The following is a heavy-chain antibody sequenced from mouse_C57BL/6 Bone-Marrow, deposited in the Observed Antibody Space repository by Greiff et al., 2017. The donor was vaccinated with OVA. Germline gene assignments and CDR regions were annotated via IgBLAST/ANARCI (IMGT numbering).Heavy chain of an antibody. CDR1: GYAFTNYL. J-gene: IGHJ1*03. D-gene: IGHD1-1*01. CDR3: ARDTTLVATRYFDV. Sequence: VQLQQSGAELVRPGPSVKVSCKASGYAFTNYLIEWVKQRPGQGLEWIGVINPGSGGTNYNEKFKGKATLTADKSSSTAYMQLSSLTSEDSAVYFCARDTTLVATRYFDVWGTGTTVTVSS. V-gene: IGHV1-54*01. CDR2: INPGSGGT.